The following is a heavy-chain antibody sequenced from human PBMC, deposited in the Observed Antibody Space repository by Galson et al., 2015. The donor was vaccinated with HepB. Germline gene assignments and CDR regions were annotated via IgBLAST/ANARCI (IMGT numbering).Heavy chain of an antibody. CDR2: IKSKTDGGTT. V-gene: IGHV3-15*01. J-gene: IGHJ4*02. CDR1: GFTFSNAW. CDR3: TTDKGGGSDDY. D-gene: IGHD3-16*01. Sequence: SLRLSCAASGFTFSNAWISWVRQAPGKGLEWVGRIKSKTDGGTTDYAAPVKGRFTISRDDSKNTLYPQMNSLKTEDTAVYYCTTDKGGGSDDYWGQGTLVTVSS.